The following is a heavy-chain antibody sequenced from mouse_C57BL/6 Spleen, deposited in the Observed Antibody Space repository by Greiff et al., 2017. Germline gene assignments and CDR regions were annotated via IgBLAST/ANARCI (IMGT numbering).Heavy chain of an antibody. D-gene: IGHD1-1*01. J-gene: IGHJ4*01. V-gene: IGHV1-22*01. CDR3: AGGTTVVAPGAMDY. CDR1: GYTFTDYN. Sequence: EVQLQQSGPELVKPGASVKMSCKASGYTFTDYNMHWVKQSHGKSLEWIGYINPNNGGTSYNQKFKGKATLTVNKSSSTAYMELRSLTSEDSAVYYCAGGTTVVAPGAMDYWGQGTSVTVSS. CDR2: INPNNGGT.